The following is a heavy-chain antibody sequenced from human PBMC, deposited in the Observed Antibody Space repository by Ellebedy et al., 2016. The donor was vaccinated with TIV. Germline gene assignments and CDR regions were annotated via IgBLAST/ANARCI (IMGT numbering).Heavy chain of an antibody. CDR3: SRGDRGSGWYWDK. CDR1: GYSFISYW. CDR2: IYPGDSDT. Sequence: GESLKISCKGSGYSFISYWIGWVRQMPGKGLEWMGYIYPGDSDTRYSPSFQGQVTISVDKSISTAYLQWSSLKASDTAIYYGSRGDRGSGWYWDKWGQGTLVTVSS. J-gene: IGHJ4*02. D-gene: IGHD6-19*01. V-gene: IGHV5-51*01.